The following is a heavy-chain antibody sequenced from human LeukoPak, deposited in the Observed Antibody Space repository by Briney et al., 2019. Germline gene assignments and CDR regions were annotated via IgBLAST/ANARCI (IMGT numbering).Heavy chain of an antibody. V-gene: IGHV4-38-2*01. J-gene: IGHJ4*02. D-gene: IGHD1-26*01. CDR3: ARPRGNYDFDY. CDR1: GYSISSGYY. CDR2: IYHSGST. Sequence: SETLSLTCAVSGYSISSGYYWGWIRQPPGKGLEWIGSIYHSGSTYYNPSLKSRVTISVDTSKNQFSLKLSSVTAADTALYYCARPRGNYDFDYWGQGTLVTVSS.